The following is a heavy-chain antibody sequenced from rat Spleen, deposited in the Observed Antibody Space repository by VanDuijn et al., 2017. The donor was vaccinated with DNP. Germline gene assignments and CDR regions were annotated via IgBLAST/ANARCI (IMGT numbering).Heavy chain of an antibody. J-gene: IGHJ3*01. CDR3: VRWNSGHFDY. CDR2: ITNSGGST. CDR1: GFTFSNYW. Sequence: EVQLVESGGDQVQPGRSLKLSCVASGFTFSNYWMTWVRQVPGKGLEWVASITNSGGSTYNLDSVKGRFTISRDNAKSTLYLQMNSLRSEDMATYYCVRWNSGHFDYWGQGTLVTVSS. D-gene: IGHD4-3*01. V-gene: IGHV5-31*01.